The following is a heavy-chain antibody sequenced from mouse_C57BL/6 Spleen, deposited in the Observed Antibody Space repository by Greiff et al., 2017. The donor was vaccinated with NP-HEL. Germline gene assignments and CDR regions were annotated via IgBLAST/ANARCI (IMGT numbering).Heavy chain of an antibody. CDR2: IWSGGST. V-gene: IGHV2-2*01. Sequence: QVQLKESGPGLVQPSQSLSITCTVSGFSLTSYVVHWVSQSPGKGLEWLGVIWSGGSTDYNAAFISRLSISKDNSKSQVFFKMNSLQADDTAIYYCARNYYGSSYPYAMGYWGQGTSVTVSS. CDR3: ARNYYGSSYPYAMGY. CDR1: GFSLTSYV. D-gene: IGHD1-1*01. J-gene: IGHJ4*01.